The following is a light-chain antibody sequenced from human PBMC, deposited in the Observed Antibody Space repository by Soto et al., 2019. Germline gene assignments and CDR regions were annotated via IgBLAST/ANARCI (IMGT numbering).Light chain of an antibody. CDR3: QQYNNGPPWT. CDR1: QNVGSN. V-gene: IGKV3-15*01. Sequence: DTELTQSPATLSVSPGERATLSCRASQNVGSNLAWYQQNAGQAPSLLIYGASTRAFGVAARFSGGGSGTEFTLTISSLQSEDFAVYHCQQYNNGPPWTFGQGTKVE. J-gene: IGKJ1*01. CDR2: GAS.